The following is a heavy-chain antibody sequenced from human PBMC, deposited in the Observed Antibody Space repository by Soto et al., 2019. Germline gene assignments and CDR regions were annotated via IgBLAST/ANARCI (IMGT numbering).Heavy chain of an antibody. D-gene: IGHD3-9*01. CDR3: ARHDWLRYYYYGMDV. Sequence: GGSLRLSCAASGFTFSSYAMHWVRQAPGKGLEWVAVISYDGSNKYYADSVKGRFTISRDNSKNTLYLQMNSLRAEDAAVYYCARHDWLRYYYYGMDVWGQGTTVTVSS. CDR2: ISYDGSNK. V-gene: IGHV3-30-3*01. CDR1: GFTFSSYA. J-gene: IGHJ6*02.